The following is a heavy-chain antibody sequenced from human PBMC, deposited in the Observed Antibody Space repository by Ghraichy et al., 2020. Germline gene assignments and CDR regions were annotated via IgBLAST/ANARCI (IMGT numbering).Heavy chain of an antibody. V-gene: IGHV2-70*11. CDR1: GFSLSTSGMC. CDR3: ARIMRGYCSSTSCYGYYYYGMDV. D-gene: IGHD2-2*01. CDR2: IDWDDDK. Sequence: SGPTLVKPTQTLTLTCTFSGFSLSTSGMCVSWIRQPPGKALEWLTRIDWDDDKYYSTSLKTRLTISKDTSKNQVVLTMTNMDPWDTATDYCARIMRGYCSSTSCYGYYYYGMDVWGQGTTVTVSS. J-gene: IGHJ6*02.